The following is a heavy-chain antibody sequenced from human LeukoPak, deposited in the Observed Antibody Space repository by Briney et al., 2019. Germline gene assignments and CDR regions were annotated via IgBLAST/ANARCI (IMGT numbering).Heavy chain of an antibody. V-gene: IGHV3-9*03. CDR2: ISWNSGSI. D-gene: IGHD4-23*01. CDR3: AKGPRTTVVTYWYFDL. CDR1: GFTFDDYA. J-gene: IGHJ2*01. Sequence: PGGSLRLSCAASGFTFDDYAMHWVRQAPGKGLEWVSGISWNSGSIGYADSVKGRFTISRDNAKNSLYLQMNSLRAEDMALYYCAKGPRTTVVTYWYFDLWGRGTLVTVSS.